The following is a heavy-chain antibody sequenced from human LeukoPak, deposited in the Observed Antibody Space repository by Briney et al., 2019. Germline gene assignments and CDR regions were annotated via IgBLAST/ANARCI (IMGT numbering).Heavy chain of an antibody. D-gene: IGHD1-26*01. V-gene: IGHV4-59*01. CDR3: ARGGNYWPQWWFDP. J-gene: IGHJ5*02. CDR2: IYYTGST. CDR1: GFTFSSYS. Sequence: GSLRLSCAASGFTFSSYSMNWVRQPPGKGLEWIGYIYYTGSTSYNPSLKSRVTMSLDASKNQFSLELNSVTPADTAVYYCARGGNYWPQWWFDPWGRGTLVSVSS.